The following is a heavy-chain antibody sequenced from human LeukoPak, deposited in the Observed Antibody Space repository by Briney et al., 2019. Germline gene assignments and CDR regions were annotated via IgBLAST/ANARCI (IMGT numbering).Heavy chain of an antibody. Sequence: PSETLSLTCTVSGGSISSYYWSWIRQSPGKGLEWIGYIYYSGTTNYNLSLKSRVTISVDTSKNQFSLKLSSVTAADTAVYFCARGFRGDNFDYWGQGTLVTVSS. J-gene: IGHJ4*02. CDR3: ARGFRGDNFDY. D-gene: IGHD7-27*01. CDR2: IYYSGTT. CDR1: GGSISSYY. V-gene: IGHV4-59*08.